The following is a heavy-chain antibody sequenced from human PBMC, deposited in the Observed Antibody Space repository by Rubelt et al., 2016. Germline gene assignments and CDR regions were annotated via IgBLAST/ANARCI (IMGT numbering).Heavy chain of an antibody. J-gene: IGHJ6*02. Sequence: QLQLQESGPGLVKPSETLSLTCTVSGGSISSSSYYWGWIRQPPGKGMEWIGSIYYSGGTYYNPSLKSGVTISVDRAKNQFSRKPSSVTAADTAVYYCARVRGLLRVYGMDVWGQGTTVTVSS. CDR1: GGSISSSSYY. CDR2: IYYSGGT. D-gene: IGHD3-22*01. CDR3: ARVRGLLRVYGMDV. V-gene: IGHV4-39*01.